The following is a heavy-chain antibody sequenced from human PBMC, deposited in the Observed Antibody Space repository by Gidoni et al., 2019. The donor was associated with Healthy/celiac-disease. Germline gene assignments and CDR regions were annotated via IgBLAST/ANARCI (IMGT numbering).Heavy chain of an antibody. J-gene: IGHJ3*02. D-gene: IGHD3-3*01. V-gene: IGHV5-51*01. CDR1: GYSFTSYW. CDR2: IYPGDSDT. Sequence: EVQLVQSGAEVKKTGESLKICCKGSGYSFTSYWIGWVRQMPGKGLDWMGIIYPGDSDTRYSPSFQGQVTSSTDKSISTAYLQWSSLKASDTAMYYCARQMGYEIDAFDIWGQGTMVTVSS. CDR3: ARQMGYEIDAFDI.